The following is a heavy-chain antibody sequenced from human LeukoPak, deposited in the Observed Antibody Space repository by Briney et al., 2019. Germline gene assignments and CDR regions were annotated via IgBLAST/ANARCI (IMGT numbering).Heavy chain of an antibody. V-gene: IGHV1-8*03. D-gene: IGHD3-3*01. CDR2: MNPNSGNT. CDR1: GCTFTGYD. J-gene: IGHJ5*02. CDR3: AGGAPIFGVANHWFDP. Sequence: ASVKVSCKASGCTFTGYDFNWVRQATGQGLEWMGWMNPNSGNTGYAQKFQGRVTITRNTSISTAYMELRSLRSEATAAYYCAGGAPIFGVANHWFDPWGQGTLVTVSS.